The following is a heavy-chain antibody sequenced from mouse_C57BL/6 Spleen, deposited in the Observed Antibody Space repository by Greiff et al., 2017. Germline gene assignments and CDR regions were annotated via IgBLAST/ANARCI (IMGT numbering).Heavy chain of an antibody. J-gene: IGHJ2*01. Sequence: VKLMESGAELVKPGASVKMSCKASGYTFTTYPIEWMKQNHGKSLEWIGNFHPYNDDTKYNEKFKGKATLTVEKSSSTVYLELSRLTSDDSAVYYCARRGYYDYVEYFDYWGQGTTLTVSS. CDR3: ARRGYYDYVEYFDY. D-gene: IGHD2-4*01. V-gene: IGHV1-47*01. CDR1: GYTFTTYP. CDR2: FHPYNDDT.